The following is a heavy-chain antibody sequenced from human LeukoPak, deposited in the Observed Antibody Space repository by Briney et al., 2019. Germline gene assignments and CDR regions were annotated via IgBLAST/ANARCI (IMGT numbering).Heavy chain of an antibody. J-gene: IGHJ4*02. CDR2: ISWNSGSI. D-gene: IGHD6-13*01. Sequence: GRSLRLSCAASGFTFDDYAMHWVRQAPGKGLEWVSGISWNSGSIGYADSVKGRFTIPRDNAKNSLYLQMNSLRAEDMALYYCAKASGYSSSDFDYWGQGTLVTVSS. CDR1: GFTFDDYA. CDR3: AKASGYSSSDFDY. V-gene: IGHV3-9*03.